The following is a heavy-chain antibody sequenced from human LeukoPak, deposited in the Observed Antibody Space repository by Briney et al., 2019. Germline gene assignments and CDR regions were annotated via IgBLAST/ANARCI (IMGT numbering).Heavy chain of an antibody. V-gene: IGHV3-21*01. CDR3: TRTSTFFDC. CDR2: INSISSPI. CDR1: GCTFSTYT. Sequence: GGSLTLSCAASGCTFSTYTMNWVRQAPGKGLEWFSSINSISSPIYYADSEKRRFTISRDNPKNSLYLQINSLSGEDPAVYYGTRTSTFFDCWGQGTLVTVSS. J-gene: IGHJ4*02. D-gene: IGHD3-16*01.